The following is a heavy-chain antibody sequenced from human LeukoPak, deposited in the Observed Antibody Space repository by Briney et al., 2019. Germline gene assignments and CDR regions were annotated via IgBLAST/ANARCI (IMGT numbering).Heavy chain of an antibody. CDR2: IIPIFGTA. CDR3: GRLGYCSGSSCPTSYYNWFDP. V-gene: IGHV1-69*06. J-gene: IGHJ5*02. Sequence: SVKVSCKASGGTFSSYAISWVRQAPGQGLEWMGGIIPIFGTANYAQKFQGRVTITADKSTSTAYMELSSLRSDDTAVYYCGRLGYCSGSSCPTSYYNWFDPWGQGTLVTVSS. CDR1: GGTFSSYA. D-gene: IGHD2-15*01.